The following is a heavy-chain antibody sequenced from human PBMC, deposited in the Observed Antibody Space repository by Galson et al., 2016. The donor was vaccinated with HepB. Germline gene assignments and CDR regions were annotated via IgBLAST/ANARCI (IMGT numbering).Heavy chain of an antibody. CDR3: AKGPPLNYYDDSGLYSYFES. J-gene: IGHJ4*02. CDR1: GFSFSSLG. D-gene: IGHD3-22*01. V-gene: IGHV3-30*18. Sequence: SLRLSCAASGFSFSSLGMNWVRQAPDKGLEWLAFISYDGNSQLYVDSVKGRFTISRDNSKKTLFLQMNNLIPEDTAVYYCAKGPPLNYYDDSGLYSYFESWGQGTLVTVS. CDR2: ISYDGNSQ.